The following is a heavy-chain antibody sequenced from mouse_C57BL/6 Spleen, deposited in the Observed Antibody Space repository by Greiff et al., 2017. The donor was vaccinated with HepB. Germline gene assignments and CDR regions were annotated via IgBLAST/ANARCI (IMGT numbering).Heavy chain of an antibody. D-gene: IGHD2-5*01. V-gene: IGHV5-9*01. CDR1: GFTFSSYT. CDR3: ARQSYYSNYRYFDY. Sequence: EVKLEESGGGLVKPGGSLKLSCAASGFTFSSYTMSWVRQTPEKRLEWVATISGGGGNTYYPDSVKGRFTISRDNAKNTLYLQMSSLRSEDTALYYCARQSYYSNYRYFDYWGQGTTLTVSS. CDR2: ISGGGGNT. J-gene: IGHJ2*01.